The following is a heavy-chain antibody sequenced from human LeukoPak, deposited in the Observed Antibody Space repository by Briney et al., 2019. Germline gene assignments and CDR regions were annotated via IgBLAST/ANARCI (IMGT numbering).Heavy chain of an antibody. CDR1: GGSISSYY. J-gene: IGHJ4*02. V-gene: IGHV4-59*01. Sequence: PSETLSLTCTVSGGSISSYYWSWIRQPPGKGLEWIGYIYYSGSTNYNPSLKSRVTISVDTSKNQFSLKLRSVTAADTAVYYCATNDYGDYHFAYWAQGTLVTVSS. CDR2: IYYSGST. D-gene: IGHD4-17*01. CDR3: ATNDYGDYHFAY.